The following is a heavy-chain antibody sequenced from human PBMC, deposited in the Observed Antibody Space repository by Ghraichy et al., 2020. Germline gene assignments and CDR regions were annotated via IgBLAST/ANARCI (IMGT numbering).Heavy chain of an antibody. CDR1: GFTFSIYG. J-gene: IGHJ5*02. V-gene: IGHV3-33*01. CDR3: VRGPGNGWYFDP. Sequence: GESLNISCAASGFTFSIYGMHWVRQAPGKGLEWVTLIWHDGSYKYYADSVKGRFTVSRDNSRNTLYLQMNSLRDDDTAVYYCVRGPGNGWYFDPWGQGTLVTVSS. CDR2: IWHDGSYK. D-gene: IGHD6-19*01.